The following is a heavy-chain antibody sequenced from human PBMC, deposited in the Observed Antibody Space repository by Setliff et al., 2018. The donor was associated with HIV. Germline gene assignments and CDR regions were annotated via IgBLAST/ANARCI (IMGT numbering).Heavy chain of an antibody. J-gene: IGHJ4*02. D-gene: IGHD5-12*01. Sequence: GGSLRLSCAASGFTFSSYAMSWVRQAPGKGLEWVSAISGSGGSTYYADSVEGRFTISRDNSKNTLYLQMNSLRAEDTAVYYCAKDPRAAVATICDYWGQGTLVTVS. CDR2: ISGSGGST. V-gene: IGHV3-23*01. CDR1: GFTFSSYA. CDR3: AKDPRAAVATICDY.